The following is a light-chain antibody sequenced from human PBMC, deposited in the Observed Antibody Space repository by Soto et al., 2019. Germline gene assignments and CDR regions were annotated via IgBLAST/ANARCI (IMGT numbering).Light chain of an antibody. CDR2: LNSDGSH. CDR1: SGHTRYA. V-gene: IGLV4-69*01. CDR3: QTWGTGEV. J-gene: IGLJ2*01. Sequence: QPVLTQSPSASASLGASVKLTCTLSSGHTRYAIAWHQQQPEKGPRYLMKLNSDGSHSKGDGIPDRFSGSSSGAERYLTISSLQSEDEADYYCQTWGTGEVFGGGTQLTVL.